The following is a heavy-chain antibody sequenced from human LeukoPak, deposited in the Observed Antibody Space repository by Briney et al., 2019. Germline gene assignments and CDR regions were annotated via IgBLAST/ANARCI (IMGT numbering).Heavy chain of an antibody. CDR2: IYYSGST. J-gene: IGHJ4*02. V-gene: IGHV4-30-4*02. D-gene: IGHD1/OR15-1a*01. Sequence: TSETLSLTCTVSGGSISSGDYYWSWIRQPPGKGLEWIGYIYYSGSTYYNPSLKSRVTISVDTSKNQFSLKLSSVTAADTAVYYCARELQLSRNTPYFDYWGQGTLVTVSS. CDR1: GGSISSGDYY. CDR3: ARELQLSRNTPYFDY.